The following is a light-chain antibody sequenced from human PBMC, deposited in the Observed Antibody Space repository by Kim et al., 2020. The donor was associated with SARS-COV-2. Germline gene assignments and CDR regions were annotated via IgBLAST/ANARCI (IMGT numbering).Light chain of an antibody. V-gene: IGLV1-40*01. CDR3: QSYDSSLSGPNWV. CDR1: SSNIGAGYD. J-gene: IGLJ3*02. Sequence: NISCTGSSSNIGAGYDVHWYQQLPGTAPKLLIYGNSNRPSGVPDRFSGSKSGTSASLAITGLQAEDEADYYCQSYDSSLSGPNWVFGGGTQLTV. CDR2: GNS.